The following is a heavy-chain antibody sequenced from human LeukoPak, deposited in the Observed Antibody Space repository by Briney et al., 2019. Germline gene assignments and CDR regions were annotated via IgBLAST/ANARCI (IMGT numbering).Heavy chain of an antibody. CDR2: ISADNGNT. CDR1: GYTISSYG. J-gene: IGHJ4*02. D-gene: IGHD6-6*01. V-gene: IGHV1-18*01. Sequence: ASVKVSCKAFGYTISSYGISWVRQAPGQGLEWMGWISADNGNTHYAQILQGRVTMTKDTSTNTAYMDLRSLRSDDTAVYYCATSRATSIAARPDYWGQGTLVTVSS. CDR3: ATSRATSIAARPDY.